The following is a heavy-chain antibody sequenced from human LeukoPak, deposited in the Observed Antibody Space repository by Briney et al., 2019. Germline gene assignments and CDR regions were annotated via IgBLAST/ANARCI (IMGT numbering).Heavy chain of an antibody. CDR1: GGSISNIGYY. CDR2: IYYSGSI. CDR3: ARAPFNYYQAFDP. J-gene: IGHJ5*02. D-gene: IGHD4-11*01. V-gene: IGHV4-39*01. Sequence: SETLSLTCTVSGGSISNIGYYWGCIRQPPGNGLEWIGNIYYSGSIYYNPSLKSRVTISVDTSKNQFSLNMTSVPAADTAVYYCARAPFNYYQAFDPWGQGTLVTVSS.